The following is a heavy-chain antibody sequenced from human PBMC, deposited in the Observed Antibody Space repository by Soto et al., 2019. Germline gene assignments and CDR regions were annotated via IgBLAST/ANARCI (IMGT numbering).Heavy chain of an antibody. J-gene: IGHJ6*02. CDR3: ARGSYYDYGMDV. CDR2: INAGNGNT. V-gene: IGHV1-3*01. Sequence: QVQLVQSGAEVKKPGASVKVSCKASGYTFTSYAMHWVRQAPGQRLEWMGWINAGNGNTKYSQKFQGRVTITRDTAASTAYMELSSLRSEDTAVYYCARGSYYDYGMDVWGQGTTVTVSS. CDR1: GYTFTSYA.